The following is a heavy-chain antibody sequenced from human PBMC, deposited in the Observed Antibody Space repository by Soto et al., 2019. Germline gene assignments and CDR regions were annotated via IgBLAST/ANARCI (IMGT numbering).Heavy chain of an antibody. CDR2: IKVGSSRI. J-gene: IGHJ1*01. Sequence: EVQLVESGGGLVKPGWSLRLSCIDSGFSFSAYNMNWVRQAPGKGLEWVSSIKVGSSRIYQPDSMKGRFTISRDDARNSVYLQINSLRAEDTALYFCVRSPKIGVRGAFWGRGTQVTVSS. V-gene: IGHV3-21*02. CDR1: GFSFSAYN. CDR3: VRSPKIGVRGAF. D-gene: IGHD3-16*01.